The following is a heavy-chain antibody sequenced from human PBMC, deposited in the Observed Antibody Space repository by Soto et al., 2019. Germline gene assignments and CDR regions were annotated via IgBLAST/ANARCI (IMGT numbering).Heavy chain of an antibody. V-gene: IGHV4-59*01. CDR3: ARFLTARSNWFDP. CDR2: IYYSGST. D-gene: IGHD6-6*01. Sequence: QVQLQESGPGLVKPSETLSLTCTVSGGSISSYYWSWIRQPPGKGLEWIGYIYYSGSTNYNPSLKSRVTISVDTSKNQFSLKLSSVTAADTAVYYCARFLTARSNWFDPWGQGTLVTVSS. J-gene: IGHJ5*02. CDR1: GGSISSYY.